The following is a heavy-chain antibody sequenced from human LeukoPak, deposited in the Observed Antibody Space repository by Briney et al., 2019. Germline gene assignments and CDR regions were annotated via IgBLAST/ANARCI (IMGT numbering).Heavy chain of an antibody. CDR1: GFTFSSYE. CDR3: AKKSGGPSPFDY. J-gene: IGHJ4*02. V-gene: IGHV3-48*03. D-gene: IGHD1-26*01. CDR2: ISSSGSTI. Sequence: GGSLRLSCAASGFTFSSYEMNWVRQAPGKGLEWVSYISSSGSTIYYADSVKGRFTISRDNAKNSLYLQMNSLRAEDTAVYYCAKKSGGPSPFDYWGQGTLVTVSS.